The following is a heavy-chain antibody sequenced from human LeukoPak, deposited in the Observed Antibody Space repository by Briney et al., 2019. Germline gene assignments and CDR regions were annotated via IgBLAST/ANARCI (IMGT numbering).Heavy chain of an antibody. Sequence: ASLKLSCKASGYTFTSYGISWVRQAPRPGLEWMGWISAYDGNTNYAQKLQGRVTMTTDTSTSTAYMELRSLRSDDTAVYYCAREIYYDSSGYPTAPFDYWGQGTLVTVSS. J-gene: IGHJ4*02. CDR2: ISAYDGNT. CDR3: AREIYYDSSGYPTAPFDY. V-gene: IGHV1-18*01. CDR1: GYTFTSYG. D-gene: IGHD3-22*01.